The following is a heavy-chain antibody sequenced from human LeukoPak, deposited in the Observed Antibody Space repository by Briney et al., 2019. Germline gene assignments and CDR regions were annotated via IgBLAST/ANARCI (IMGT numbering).Heavy chain of an antibody. D-gene: IGHD3-22*01. V-gene: IGHV1-2*02. CDR2: INPNSGGT. CDR1: GYTFTGYY. J-gene: IGHJ4*02. Sequence: ASVKVSCKASGYTFTGYYMHWVRQAPGQGLEWMGWINPNSGGTNYAQKFQGRVTMTRDTSISTAYMELSRLRSDDTAVYYCARDPQRLNNYYDSSGYEDYWAQGTLVTVSS. CDR3: ARDPQRLNNYYDSSGYEDY.